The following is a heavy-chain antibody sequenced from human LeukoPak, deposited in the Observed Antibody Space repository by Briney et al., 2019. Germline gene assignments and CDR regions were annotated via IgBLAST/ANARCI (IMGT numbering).Heavy chain of an antibody. D-gene: IGHD5-12*01. CDR3: AREWDSGSSPIDY. Sequence: GGSLRLSCAASGFTFSSYSMNWVRQAPGKGLEWVANIKHDGSEESYVDSVKGRFTISRDNAKNSLYLQMNSLRAEDTAIYYCAREWDSGSSPIDYWGPGILVTVSS. CDR2: IKHDGSEE. CDR1: GFTFSSYS. V-gene: IGHV3-7*01. J-gene: IGHJ4*02.